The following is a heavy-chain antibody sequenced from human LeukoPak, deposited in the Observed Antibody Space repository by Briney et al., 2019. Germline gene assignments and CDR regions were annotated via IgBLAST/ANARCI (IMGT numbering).Heavy chain of an antibody. D-gene: IGHD2-2*01. Sequence: PGGSLRLSCAASGFTFSSYGMHWVRQAPGKGLEWVAVIWYDGSNKYYADSVKGRFTISRDNSKNTLYLQMNSLRAEDTAVYYCARDLVPAAMPTYYYYGMDVWGQGTTVTVSS. CDR3: ARDLVPAAMPTYYYYGMDV. CDR2: IWYDGSNK. V-gene: IGHV3-33*01. J-gene: IGHJ6*02. CDR1: GFTFSSYG.